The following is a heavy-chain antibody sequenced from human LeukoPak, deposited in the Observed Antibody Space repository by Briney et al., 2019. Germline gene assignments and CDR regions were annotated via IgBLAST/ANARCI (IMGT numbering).Heavy chain of an antibody. V-gene: IGHV1-8*01. J-gene: IGHJ5*02. CDR3: ARGGVYCSSTSCYGNWFDP. D-gene: IGHD2-2*01. CDR2: MNPYSGNI. CDR1: VYTLPSYD. Sequence: ASVNVSYKASVYTLPSYDINWVRQATGQGLEGMGWMNPYSGNIGYAQKFQSRVTMTRNTSISTGYMELSSLRSEDTALYYCARGGVYCSSTSCYGNWFDPWGEGTLVTVSS.